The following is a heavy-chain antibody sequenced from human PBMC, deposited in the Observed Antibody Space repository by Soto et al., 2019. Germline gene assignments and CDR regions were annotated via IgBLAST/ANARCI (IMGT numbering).Heavy chain of an antibody. D-gene: IGHD1-26*01. CDR2: ISSRGGST. J-gene: IGHJ4*01. Sequence: GGSLRLSCAASGFTFSDYGMSWVRQAPGKGLEWVAIISSRGGSTYYADSVKGRFTISRDNSKNMVNLQMSSLRAEDTAVYYCAKGVRWAFYDYRAHGILVTVSS. V-gene: IGHV3-23*01. CDR1: GFTFSDYG. CDR3: AKGVRWAFYDY.